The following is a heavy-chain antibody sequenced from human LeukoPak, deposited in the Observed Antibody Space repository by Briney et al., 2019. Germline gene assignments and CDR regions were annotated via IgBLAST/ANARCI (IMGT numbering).Heavy chain of an antibody. D-gene: IGHD6-19*01. CDR3: ARGAYSSGWAYFDH. CDR1: GFTFSDYY. Sequence: GGSLRLSCAASGFTFSDYYMSWIRQAPGKGLEWVANIKQDGSEKYYVDSVKGRFTISRDNAKNSLYLHMDSLRAEDTAVYYCARGAYSSGWAYFDHWGQGTLVTVSS. CDR2: IKQDGSEK. J-gene: IGHJ4*02. V-gene: IGHV3-7*01.